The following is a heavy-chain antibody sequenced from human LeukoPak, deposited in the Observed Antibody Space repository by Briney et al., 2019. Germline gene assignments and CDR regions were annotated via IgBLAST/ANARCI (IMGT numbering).Heavy chain of an antibody. Sequence: PSETLSLTCTVSGGSISSYYWSWIRQPPGKGLEWIGYIYYSGSTNYNPPLKSRVTISVDTSKNQFSLKLSSVTAADTAVYYCARQKYYYDSSGYYYGGYFDLWGRGTLVTVSS. D-gene: IGHD3-22*01. J-gene: IGHJ2*01. CDR1: GGSISSYY. V-gene: IGHV4-59*08. CDR2: IYYSGST. CDR3: ARQKYYYDSSGYYYGGYFDL.